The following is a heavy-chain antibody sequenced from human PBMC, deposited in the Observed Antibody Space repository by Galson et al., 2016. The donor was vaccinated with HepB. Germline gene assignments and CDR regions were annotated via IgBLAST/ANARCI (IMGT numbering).Heavy chain of an antibody. Sequence: QSGAEVKKPGESLRISCEGVGYSFDSYWISWVRQMPGKGLEWVGSIDLSDSYINYSPSFRGHVTISSDNSISTAYLQWSSLKASDTAKNYCARYTAYYYDSPWCQGTLVTVSS. V-gene: IGHV5-10-1*01. D-gene: IGHD3-22*01. J-gene: IGHJ5*02. CDR3: ARYTAYYYDSP. CDR1: GYSFDSYW. CDR2: IDLSDSYI.